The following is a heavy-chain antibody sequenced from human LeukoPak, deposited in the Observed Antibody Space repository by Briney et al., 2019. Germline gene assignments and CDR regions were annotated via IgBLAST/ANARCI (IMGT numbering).Heavy chain of an antibody. Sequence: PGGSLRLSCAASGITVSTNYMSWVRQAPGKGLEWVSVIYSGGSTYYADSVEGRFTISRDNSRSTLYLQMNNLRAEDTAVYYCARDPTLGSGYSGSSNGAFDIWGQGTMVSVSS. CDR1: GITVSTNY. CDR3: ARDPTLGSGYSGSSNGAFDI. D-gene: IGHD1-26*01. V-gene: IGHV3-53*01. CDR2: IYSGGST. J-gene: IGHJ3*02.